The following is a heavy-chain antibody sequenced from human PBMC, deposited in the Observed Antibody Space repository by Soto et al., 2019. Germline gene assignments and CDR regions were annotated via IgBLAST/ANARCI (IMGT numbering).Heavy chain of an antibody. V-gene: IGHV5-51*01. CDR2: IYPGDSDT. CDR3: ARLLLAARPDYYYYMDV. Sequence: GESLKISCKGSGYSFTSYWIGWVRQMPGKGLEWMGIIYPGDSDTRYSPSFQGQVTISADKSISTAYLQWSSLKASDTSMYYCARLLLAARPDYYYYMDVWGKGTTVTVSS. J-gene: IGHJ6*03. CDR1: GYSFTSYW. D-gene: IGHD6-6*01.